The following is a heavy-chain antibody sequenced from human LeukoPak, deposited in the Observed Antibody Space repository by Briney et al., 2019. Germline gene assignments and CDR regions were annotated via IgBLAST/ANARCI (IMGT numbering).Heavy chain of an antibody. V-gene: IGHV4-61*01. CDR1: GGSISGGSYY. J-gene: IGHJ4*02. CDR3: AREGVGAIQFDF. CDR2: IYYNTGST. D-gene: IGHD1-26*01. Sequence: PSETLSLTCTVSGGSISGGSYYWSWVRQPPGKGLEWIGYIYYNTGSTTYTPSLKSRVTISLDTSKNQFSLELRSVTTADTAVYYCAREGVGAIQFDFWGQGTLVAVSS.